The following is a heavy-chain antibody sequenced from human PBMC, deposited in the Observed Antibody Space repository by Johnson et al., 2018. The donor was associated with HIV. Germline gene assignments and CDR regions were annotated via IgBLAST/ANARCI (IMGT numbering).Heavy chain of an antibody. CDR1: GFTFGDYG. Sequence: VHRVESGGGLVQPWRSLRLSCIVSGFTFGDYGMSWVRQAPGKGLDWVSTISGSGGSTYSADSVKGRFTISRDNSENTLYLQMNSLRAEDTAVYYCAKGGGSGWSDAFDIWGQGTMVTVSS. J-gene: IGHJ3*02. CDR3: AKGGGSGWSDAFDI. V-gene: IGHV3-23*04. CDR2: ISGSGGST. D-gene: IGHD6-19*01.